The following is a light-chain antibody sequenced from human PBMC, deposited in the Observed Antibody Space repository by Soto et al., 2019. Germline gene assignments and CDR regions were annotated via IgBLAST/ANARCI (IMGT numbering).Light chain of an antibody. V-gene: IGLV2-14*03. CDR3: SSYTSSTIL. Sequence: ALTQPASVSGSPGQSIIISCTGTSSDADAYNYVSWYQHHPGKAPKLLIYDVSNRPSVISNRFSGSKSGNTASLTISGLQPEDEADYFCSSYTSSTILFGGGTKLTVL. J-gene: IGLJ2*01. CDR2: DVS. CDR1: SSDADAYNY.